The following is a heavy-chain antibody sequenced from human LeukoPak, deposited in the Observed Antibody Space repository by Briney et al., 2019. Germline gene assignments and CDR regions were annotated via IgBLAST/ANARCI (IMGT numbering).Heavy chain of an antibody. CDR1: SCSINNHY. CDR2: IYNSWNT. J-gene: IGHJ4*02. CDR3: ARDQIGYGLDY. Sequence: SENLSLNCIVSSCSINNHYWSWIRQPPGKGLKWIGYIYNSWNTNYNPSLQSRVTISMDASRKQFSLSLTSVTAADTAVYYCARDQIGYGLDYWGQGTLVTVSS. V-gene: IGHV4-59*11. D-gene: IGHD5-18*01.